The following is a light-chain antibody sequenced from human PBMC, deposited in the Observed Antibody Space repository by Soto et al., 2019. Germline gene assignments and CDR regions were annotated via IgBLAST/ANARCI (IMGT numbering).Light chain of an antibody. V-gene: IGLV2-14*01. CDR1: SSDVGAYNY. CDR2: EVS. Sequence: QSALTQPASVSGSPGQSITISCTGTSSDVGAYNYVSWYQQRPGKAPKLMIYEVSDRPSGVSHRFSGSKSGNTASLTISGLQAEDEADYYCCSYAGDLALFGGGTKVTVL. J-gene: IGLJ2*01. CDR3: CSYAGDLAL.